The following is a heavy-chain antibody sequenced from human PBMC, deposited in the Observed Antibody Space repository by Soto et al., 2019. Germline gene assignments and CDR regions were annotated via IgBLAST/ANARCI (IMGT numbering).Heavy chain of an antibody. CDR2: ISGYNGLT. V-gene: IGHV1-18*04. CDR1: GYTFSNYG. CDR3: ARDEGIRGFDS. J-gene: IGHJ4*02. Sequence: QVQLVQSGDEVKKSGASVKVSCKASGYTFSNYGISWVRQAPGQGLEWMGWISGYNGLTAYAQSVQGRVTMTIDTPTRTAFMELTRLRSNVTAVYYCARDEGIRGFDSWGPGTLVTVS. D-gene: IGHD3-10*01.